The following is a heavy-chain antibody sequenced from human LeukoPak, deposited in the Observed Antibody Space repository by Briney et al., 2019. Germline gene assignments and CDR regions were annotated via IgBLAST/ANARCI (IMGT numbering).Heavy chain of an antibody. D-gene: IGHD3-10*01. CDR3: ARAYYYGSGRLDY. CDR1: GGSFSGYY. V-gene: IGHV4-34*01. Sequence: SETLSLTCAVYGGSFSGYYWSWIRQPPGKGLEWIGEIDHSGSTTYNPSLKSRVTISVDTSNNLFSLKLSSVTAADTAVYYCARAYYYGSGRLDYWGQGTLVPVSS. CDR2: IDHSGST. J-gene: IGHJ4*02.